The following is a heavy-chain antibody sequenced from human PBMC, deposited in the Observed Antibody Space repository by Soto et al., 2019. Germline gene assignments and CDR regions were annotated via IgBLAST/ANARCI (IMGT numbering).Heavy chain of an antibody. J-gene: IGHJ4*02. Sequence: QVQLQESGPGLVKPSQTLSLTCTVSGGSISSGGYYWSWIRQHPGKGLEWIGYIYYSGSTYYNPSLKSRVTISVDTSKNQFSLKLSSVTAADTAVSYCARSFYGSGSCFDYWGQGTLVTVSS. CDR2: IYYSGST. CDR3: ARSFYGSGSCFDY. CDR1: GGSISSGGYY. V-gene: IGHV4-31*03. D-gene: IGHD3-10*01.